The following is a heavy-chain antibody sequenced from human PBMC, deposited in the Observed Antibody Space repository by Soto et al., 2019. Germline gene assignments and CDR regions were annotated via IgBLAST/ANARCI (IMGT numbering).Heavy chain of an antibody. D-gene: IGHD3-3*02. CDR1: GYSFSSYY. V-gene: IGHV1-46*01. CDR3: ARGGATIFGVIDS. Sequence: ASVKVSCKASGYSFSSYYIHWVRQAPGQGLEWMGRFLASGGNTFYAQRFRGRVSMTRDTSSTKTVSLELTSLTSDDTAVYYCARGGATIFGVIDSWGQGTRVTVSS. J-gene: IGHJ4*02. CDR2: FLASGGNT.